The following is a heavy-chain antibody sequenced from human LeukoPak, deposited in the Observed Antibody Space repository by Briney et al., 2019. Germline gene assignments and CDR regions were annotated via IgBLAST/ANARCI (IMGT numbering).Heavy chain of an antibody. CDR3: ARAGYSSGPRGRHYYYYGMDV. CDR2: ISYDGSNK. CDR1: GFTFSSYA. D-gene: IGHD6-19*01. J-gene: IGHJ6*02. Sequence: PGGSLRLSCAASGFTFSSYAMHWVRQAPGKGLEWVAVISYDGSNKYYADSVKGRFTISRDNSKNTLYLQMNSLRAEDTAVYYCARAGYSSGPRGRHYYYYGMDVWGQGTTVTVSS. V-gene: IGHV3-30-3*01.